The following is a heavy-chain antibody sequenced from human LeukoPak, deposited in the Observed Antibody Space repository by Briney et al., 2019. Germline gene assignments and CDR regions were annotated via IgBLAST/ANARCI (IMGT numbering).Heavy chain of an antibody. Sequence: GGSLRLSCAASGFTFSSYAMHWVRQAPGKGLEWVAVISYDGSNKYYADSVKGRFTISRDNSKNTLYLQMNSLRAEDTAVYYCARVYSHRGRYFDYWGQGTLVTVSS. CDR3: ARVYSHRGRYFDY. CDR1: GFTFSSYA. V-gene: IGHV3-30-3*01. D-gene: IGHD4-11*01. CDR2: ISYDGSNK. J-gene: IGHJ4*02.